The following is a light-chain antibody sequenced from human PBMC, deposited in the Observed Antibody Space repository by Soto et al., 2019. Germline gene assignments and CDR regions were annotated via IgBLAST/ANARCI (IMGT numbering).Light chain of an antibody. Sequence: EIVLTQSPGTLSLSPGERATLSCRASQSVGSNYLAWYQQKPGQAPRLLIYGASSRASGIPGRFSGSGSGPYFALTIGGLEPEDFAVYYCQQYGSSHPYPFGQGTKLESK. J-gene: IGKJ2*01. CDR3: QQYGSSHPYP. V-gene: IGKV3-20*01. CDR2: GAS. CDR1: QSVGSNY.